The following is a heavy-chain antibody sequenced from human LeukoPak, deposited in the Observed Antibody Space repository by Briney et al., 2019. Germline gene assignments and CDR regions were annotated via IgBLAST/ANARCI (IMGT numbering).Heavy chain of an antibody. CDR2: ISTGGSTI. J-gene: IGHJ3*02. CDR3: TRDTWLTTATSWGNSFGI. V-gene: IGHV3-48*04. Sequence: GGSLRLSCAASGFTFSTYSMNWVRQAPGKGLDWVSYISTGGSTIYYADSVKGRFTISRDNAKNSLYLQMNSLRAEDTAVYYCTRDTWLTTATSWGNSFGIWGRGTMVTVSS. D-gene: IGHD4-17*01. CDR1: GFTFSTYS.